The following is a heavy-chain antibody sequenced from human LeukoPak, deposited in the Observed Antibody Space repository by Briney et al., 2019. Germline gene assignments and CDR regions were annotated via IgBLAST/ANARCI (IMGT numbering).Heavy chain of an antibody. CDR3: AWRNIIMVAGLDY. D-gene: IGHD2-15*01. CDR2: MNPNSGNS. CDR1: GYTFTSYD. Sequence: ASVKVSCKASGYTFTSYDINWVRQATGQGLEWMGWMNPNSGNSGYAQKFQGRVTMTRNTSISTAFMELSSLRSEDTAVYYCAWRNIIMVAGLDYWGQGTLVTVSS. V-gene: IGHV1-8*01. J-gene: IGHJ4*02.